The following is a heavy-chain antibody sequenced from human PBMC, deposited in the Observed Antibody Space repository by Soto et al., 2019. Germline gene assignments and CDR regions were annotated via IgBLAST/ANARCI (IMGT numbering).Heavy chain of an antibody. CDR3: ARARGSISTVTTALGY. V-gene: IGHV3-48*02. CDR1: GLTFSSYS. D-gene: IGHD4-17*01. J-gene: IGHJ4*02. Sequence: GGSLRLSCAASGLTFSSYSMNWVRQAPGKGLEWVSYISSSSSTIYYADSVKGRFTISRDNAKNSLYLQMNSLRDEDTAVYYCARARGSISTVTTALGYWGQGTLVTVSS. CDR2: ISSSSSTI.